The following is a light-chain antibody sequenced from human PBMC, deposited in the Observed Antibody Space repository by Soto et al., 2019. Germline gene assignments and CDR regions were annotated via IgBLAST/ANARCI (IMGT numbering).Light chain of an antibody. CDR3: NSYTTSSTYV. J-gene: IGLJ1*01. V-gene: IGLV2-14*01. Sequence: QSALTQPASVSGSPGQSIAISCTGTSSDVGGSTHVSWYQHHPGEAPKLMIYEVSNRPSGVSDRFSGSKSGNTASLTISGLQAEDEADYYCNSYTTSSTYVFGTGTKLTV. CDR1: SSDVGGSTH. CDR2: EVS.